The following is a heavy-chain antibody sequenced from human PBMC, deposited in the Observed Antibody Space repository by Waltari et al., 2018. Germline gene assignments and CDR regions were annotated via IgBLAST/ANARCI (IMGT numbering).Heavy chain of an antibody. D-gene: IGHD5-12*01. J-gene: IGHJ4*02. Sequence: QVQLVESGGGVVQPGRSLRLSCAASGFTFSSYGMHWVRQAPGKGLEWVAVISYDGSNKYYAGSVKGRFTISRDNSKNTLYLQMNSLRAEDTAVYYCAKGSGYGFDYWGQGTLVTVSS. V-gene: IGHV3-30*18. CDR1: GFTFSSYG. CDR3: AKGSGYGFDY. CDR2: ISYDGSNK.